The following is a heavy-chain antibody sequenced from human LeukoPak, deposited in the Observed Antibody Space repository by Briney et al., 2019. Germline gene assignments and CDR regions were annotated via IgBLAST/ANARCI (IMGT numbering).Heavy chain of an antibody. CDR3: ARELGGSSFDY. D-gene: IGHD1-26*01. CDR2: IYYSGSA. V-gene: IGHV4-59*01. Sequence: SETLSLTCTVSGGSISSYYWSWIRQPPGKGLEWIGYIYYSGSANYNPSLKSRVTISVDTSKNQFSLKLSSVTAADTAVYYCARELGGSSFDYWGQGTLVTVSS. J-gene: IGHJ4*02. CDR1: GGSISSYY.